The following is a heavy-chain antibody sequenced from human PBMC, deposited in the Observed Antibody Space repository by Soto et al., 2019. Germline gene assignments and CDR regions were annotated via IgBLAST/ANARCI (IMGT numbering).Heavy chain of an antibody. CDR3: AKDIVVAVAAGDAFDI. CDR2: ISGSGGST. CDR1: GITFSSYS. Sequence: GSLIVSCASSGITFSSYSMSLVLQAPGKGLEWVSGISGSGGSTYYADFVKGRFTISRDKSKNTLYLQMNSLRAEDTAVYYCAKDIVVAVAAGDAFDIWGQGTMVTVSS. D-gene: IGHD2-15*01. V-gene: IGHV3-23*01. J-gene: IGHJ3*02.